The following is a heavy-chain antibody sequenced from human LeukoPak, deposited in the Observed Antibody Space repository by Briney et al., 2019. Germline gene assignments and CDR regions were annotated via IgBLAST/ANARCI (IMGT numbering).Heavy chain of an antibody. J-gene: IGHJ4*02. CDR3: AREIYAATFDY. D-gene: IGHD2-15*01. CDR1: GGSLSSGSYD. V-gene: IGHV4-61*02. Sequence: SQTLSLTCTVSGGSLSSGSYDWSWIRQPAGEGLEWIGRIYTSESTNYNPSLKSRVTISVDTSKNQFSMKLSSVTATDTSVYYRAREIYAATFDYWGQGTLVTVSS. CDR2: IYTSEST.